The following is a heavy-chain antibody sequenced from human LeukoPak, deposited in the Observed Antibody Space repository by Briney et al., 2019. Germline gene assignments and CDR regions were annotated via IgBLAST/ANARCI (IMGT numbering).Heavy chain of an antibody. J-gene: IGHJ4*02. V-gene: IGHV3-7*01. Sequence: GGSLRLSCAASGFIFREYLMSWVRQAPGKGLQWVAHIKEDGSEKYYLDSVKGRFTIARDDAKNSLYLQMHSLRAEDTALYYCVRAGWELDYWGQGTPVTVSS. CDR2: IKEDGSEK. CDR3: VRAGWELDY. D-gene: IGHD4-23*01. CDR1: GFIFREYL.